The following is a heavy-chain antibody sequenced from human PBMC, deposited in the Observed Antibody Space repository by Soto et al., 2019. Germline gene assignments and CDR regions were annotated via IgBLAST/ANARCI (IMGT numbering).Heavy chain of an antibody. CDR2: IYSGGST. CDR3: ARASRNYYDSSGYLYYFDY. V-gene: IGHV3-66*01. Sequence: PGGSLRLSCAASGFTVISNYMSWVRQAPWKGLEWVSVIYSGGSTYYADSVKGRFTISRDNSKNTLYLQMNSLRAEDTAVYYCARASRNYYDSSGYLYYFDYWGQGTLVTVSS. CDR1: GFTVISNY. J-gene: IGHJ4*02. D-gene: IGHD3-22*01.